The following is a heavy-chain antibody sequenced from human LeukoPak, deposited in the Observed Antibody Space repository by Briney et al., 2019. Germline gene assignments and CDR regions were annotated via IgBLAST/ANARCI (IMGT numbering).Heavy chain of an antibody. Sequence: SETLSLTCTVSGCSISSYYWSWIRQPPGKGLEWIGYIYYSGSTNYNPSLKSRVTISVDTSKNQFSLKLSSVTAADTAVYYCARQSGYPPYNWFDPWGQGTLVTVSS. CDR2: IYYSGST. V-gene: IGHV4-59*08. CDR3: ARQSGYPPYNWFDP. J-gene: IGHJ5*02. D-gene: IGHD3-22*01. CDR1: GCSISSYY.